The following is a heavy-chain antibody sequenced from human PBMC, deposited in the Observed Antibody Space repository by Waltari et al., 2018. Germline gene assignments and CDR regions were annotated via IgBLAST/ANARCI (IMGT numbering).Heavy chain of an antibody. V-gene: IGHV3-7*01. J-gene: IGHJ4*02. D-gene: IGHD3-3*01. Sequence: EVQLVESGGGLVQPGGSLRLPCYASGFIFSANWMAWVRRAPGTGLEWVAGVKQDGGEQYYVDSVKGRFTISRDNAKNSLYLQMNGLRAEDTAVYYCARSAFWTFDYWGQGTLVTVSS. CDR1: GFIFSANW. CDR3: ARSAFWTFDY. CDR2: VKQDGGEQ.